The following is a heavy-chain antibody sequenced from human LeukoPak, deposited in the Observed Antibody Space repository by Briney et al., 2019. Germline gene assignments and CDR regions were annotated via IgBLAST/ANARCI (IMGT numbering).Heavy chain of an antibody. J-gene: IGHJ2*01. CDR2: ISYDGSNK. CDR3: AKNRDRGVPTYYYDSSGSSHFDL. CDR1: GFTFSSYS. D-gene: IGHD3-22*01. Sequence: GGSLRLSCAASGFTFSSYSMNWVRQAPGKGLEWVAVISYDGSNKYYADSVKGRFTISRDNSKNTLYLQMNSLRAEDTAVYYCAKNRDRGVPTYYYDSSGSSHFDLWGRGTLVTVSS. V-gene: IGHV3-30*18.